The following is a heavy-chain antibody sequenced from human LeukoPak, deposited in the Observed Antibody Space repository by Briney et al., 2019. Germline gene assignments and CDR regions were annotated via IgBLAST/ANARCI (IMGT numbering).Heavy chain of an antibody. V-gene: IGHV4-4*07. D-gene: IGHD1-1*01. J-gene: IGHJ6*03. CDR3: ARARPWSGTTRFYYDYMDV. CDR2: VYTSGNT. CDR1: GGSISTFY. Sequence: PSETLSLTCTVSGGSISTFYWSWIRQPAGKGLEWIGRVYTSGNTNYNPSLKSRVSMSVDTSKNQFSLKLSSVTAADTAMYYCARARPWSGTTRFYYDYMDVWGKGTTVTISS.